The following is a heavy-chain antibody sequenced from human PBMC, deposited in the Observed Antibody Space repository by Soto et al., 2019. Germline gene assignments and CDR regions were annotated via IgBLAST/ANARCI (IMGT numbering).Heavy chain of an antibody. CDR3: ARDVGDTASYYFDY. V-gene: IGHV3-21*01. CDR2: ISSSSSYI. Sequence: LRLSCAASGFAFGNYGIHWVRQAPGKGLEWVSSISSSSSYIYYADSVKGRFTISRDNAKNSLYLQMNSLRAEDTAVYYCARDVGDTASYYFDYWGQGTLVTVSS. D-gene: IGHD5-18*01. CDR1: GFAFGNYG. J-gene: IGHJ4*02.